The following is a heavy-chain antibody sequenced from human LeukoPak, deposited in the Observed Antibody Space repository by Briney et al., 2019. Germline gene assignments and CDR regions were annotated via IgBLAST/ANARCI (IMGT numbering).Heavy chain of an antibody. J-gene: IGHJ6*02. CDR1: GFTFSDYY. CDR2: ISSSGSTI. D-gene: IGHD2-2*01. V-gene: IGHV3-11*01. CDR3: AKDMGRVPAARDSYYYGMDV. Sequence: GGSLRLSCAASGFTFSDYYMSWIRQAPGKGLEWVSYISSSGSTIYYADSVKGLFTISRDNAKNSLYLQMNSLRAEDTALYYCAKDMGRVPAARDSYYYGMDVWGQGTTVTVSS.